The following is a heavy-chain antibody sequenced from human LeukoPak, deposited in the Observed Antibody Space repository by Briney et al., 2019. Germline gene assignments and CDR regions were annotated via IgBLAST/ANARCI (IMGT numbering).Heavy chain of an antibody. CDR1: GYSFTSYW. V-gene: IGHV5-51*01. CDR2: IYPGDSDT. J-gene: IGHJ4*02. CDR3: ARHRPTEADY. Sequence: PGESLKISCKGSGYSFTSYWIGWVRQMPGKGLGWMGIIYPGDSDTRYSPSFQGQVTLSADKSITTAYLQWSSLKASDTAMYYCARHRPTEADYWGQGTLVTVSS. D-gene: IGHD4-17*01.